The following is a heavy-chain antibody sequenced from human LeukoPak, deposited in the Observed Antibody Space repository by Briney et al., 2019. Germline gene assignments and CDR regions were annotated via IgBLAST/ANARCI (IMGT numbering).Heavy chain of an antibody. V-gene: IGHV4-59*01. CDR2: IYYSGST. CDR3: AGAANRDGYGDYFDY. CDR1: GGSITSDY. J-gene: IGHJ4*02. Sequence: SETLSLTCTLSGGSITSDYWSWIRQSPGKGLEWIGHIYYSGSTDYNPSLKSRVTISVDTSKNQFSLRLSSVIAADTAVYYCAGAANRDGYGDYFDYWGQGTLVTVSS. D-gene: IGHD5-24*01.